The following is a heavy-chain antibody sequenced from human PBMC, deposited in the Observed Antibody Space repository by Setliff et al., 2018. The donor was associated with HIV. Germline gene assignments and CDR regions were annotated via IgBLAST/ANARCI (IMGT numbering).Heavy chain of an antibody. V-gene: IGHV4-59*01. CDR1: GGSFSGYY. J-gene: IGHJ4*02. D-gene: IGHD3-3*01. CDR2: IYIYNSGST. CDR3: ARGVNFDY. Sequence: SATLSLTCSVSGGSFSGYYWSWIRQPPGKGLEWIGYIYIYNSGSTNYNPSLTSRVTISADTSRNQFSLKLTSVTAADTAIYYCARGVNFDYWGQGTQVTVSS.